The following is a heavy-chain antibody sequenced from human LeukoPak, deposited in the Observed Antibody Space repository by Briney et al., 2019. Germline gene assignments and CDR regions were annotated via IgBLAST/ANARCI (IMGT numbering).Heavy chain of an antibody. CDR3: ASILPTLGYCSGGSCYDY. J-gene: IGHJ4*02. D-gene: IGHD2-15*01. CDR1: GFTFSSYS. Sequence: GGSLRLSCAASGFTFSSYSMNWVRQAPGKGLEWVSSISSSSSYIYYADSVKGRFTISRDNAKNSLYLQMNSLRAEDTAGYYCASILPTLGYCSGGSCYDYWGQGTLVTVSS. V-gene: IGHV3-21*01. CDR2: ISSSSSYI.